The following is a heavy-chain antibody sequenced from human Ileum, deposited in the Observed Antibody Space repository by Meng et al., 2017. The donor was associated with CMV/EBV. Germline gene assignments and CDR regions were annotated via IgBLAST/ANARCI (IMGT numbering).Heavy chain of an antibody. Sequence: GESLKISCAASGFIFSGIGMHWVRQVPGKGLLWVSYISSEGSHTTYADSVRGRFTISRDNAKNTLYLQMNSLRAEDTADYYCARGGPGAFDIWGQGTMVTVSS. V-gene: IGHV3-74*01. CDR2: ISSEGSHT. CDR1: GFIFSGIG. D-gene: IGHD3-16*01. CDR3: ARGGPGAFDI. J-gene: IGHJ3*02.